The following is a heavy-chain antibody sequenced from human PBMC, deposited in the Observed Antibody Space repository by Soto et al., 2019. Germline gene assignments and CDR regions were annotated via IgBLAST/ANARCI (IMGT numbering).Heavy chain of an antibody. CDR3: ARDRAQLLWVHYYYYGMDV. J-gene: IGHJ6*02. CDR1: GFTFSSYS. Sequence: GGSLRLSCAASGFTFSSYSMNWVRQAPGKGLEWVSSISSSSSYIYYADSVKGRFTISRDNAKNSLYLQMNSLRAEDTAVYYCARDRAQLLWVHYYYYGMDVWGQGATVTVSS. D-gene: IGHD2-2*01. V-gene: IGHV3-21*01. CDR2: ISSSSSYI.